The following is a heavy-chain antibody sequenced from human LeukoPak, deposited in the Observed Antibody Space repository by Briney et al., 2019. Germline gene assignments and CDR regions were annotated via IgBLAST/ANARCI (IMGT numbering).Heavy chain of an antibody. Sequence: SVKVSCKASGCTFSSYAISWVRQAPGQGLEWMGGIIPIFGTANYAQKFQGRVTLTTDISTSTAYMEVRSLRSDDTAVYYCARGEYELVGDYWGQGTLVTVSS. D-gene: IGHD6-13*01. CDR3: ARGEYELVGDY. CDR1: GCTFSSYA. CDR2: IIPIFGTA. J-gene: IGHJ4*02. V-gene: IGHV1-69*05.